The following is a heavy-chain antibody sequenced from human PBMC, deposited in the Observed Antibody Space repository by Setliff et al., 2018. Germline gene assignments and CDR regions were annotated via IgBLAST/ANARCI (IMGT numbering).Heavy chain of an antibody. CDR1: GGSISSGSYY. D-gene: IGHD3-22*01. J-gene: IGHJ3*01. Sequence: SETLSLTCTVSGGSISSGSYYWSWIRQHPGKGLEWIGYIYYSGSTYYNPSLKSRVTISVDTSKNQFSLKLSSVTAADTAVYYCAREAGYYDSSGGTYPLVDFDVWGQGTMVTVSS. CDR2: IYYSGST. CDR3: AREAGYYDSSGGTYPLVDFDV. V-gene: IGHV4-31*03.